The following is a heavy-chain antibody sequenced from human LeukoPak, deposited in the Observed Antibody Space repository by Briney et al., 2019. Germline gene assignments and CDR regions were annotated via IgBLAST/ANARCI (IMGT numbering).Heavy chain of an antibody. CDR1: GFTVRSNY. J-gene: IGHJ3*02. D-gene: IGHD6-25*01. Sequence: GGSLRLSCAASGFTVRSNYISWVRQAPGKGLEWVSVIYADGDTYYANSVKGRFTISRDNSKSTLYFQMNSLRAEDTAVYFCARVGIVAVGRGNAFDIWGQGSMVTVSP. CDR2: IYADGDT. CDR3: ARVGIVAVGRGNAFDI. V-gene: IGHV3-66*01.